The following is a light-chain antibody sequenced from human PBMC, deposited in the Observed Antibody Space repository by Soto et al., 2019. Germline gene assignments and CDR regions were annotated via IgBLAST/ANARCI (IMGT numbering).Light chain of an antibody. Sequence: QPVLTQSPSASASLGASVKLTCTLSSGHSTYTIAWHQQQPEKGPRYLMNINSDGSHTKGDGIPDRFSGSSSGAERYLTISILQSEDEADYYCQTWGTGYAVFGGGTQLTVL. J-gene: IGLJ7*01. CDR1: SGHSTYT. CDR3: QTWGTGYAV. CDR2: INSDGSH. V-gene: IGLV4-69*01.